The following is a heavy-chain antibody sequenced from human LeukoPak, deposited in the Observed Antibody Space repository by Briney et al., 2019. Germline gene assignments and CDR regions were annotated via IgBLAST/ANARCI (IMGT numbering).Heavy chain of an antibody. D-gene: IGHD1-1*01. J-gene: IGHJ5*02. Sequence: GGSLRLSCAASGFTFSSYGMHWVRQAPGKGLEWVAFIRYDGSNKYYADSVKGRFTISRDNSKNTLYLQMNSLRAEDTAVYYRAKEVQERRGSSDNWFDPWGQGTLVTVSS. V-gene: IGHV3-30*02. CDR1: GFTFSSYG. CDR3: AKEVQERRGSSDNWFDP. CDR2: IRYDGSNK.